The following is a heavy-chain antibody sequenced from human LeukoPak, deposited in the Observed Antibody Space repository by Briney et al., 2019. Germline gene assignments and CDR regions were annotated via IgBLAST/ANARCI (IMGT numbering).Heavy chain of an antibody. Sequence: ASVKVSCKASGYTFTDYYMHWVRQAPGQGLEWMGWINPNSGGTNYAQKFQGRVTMTRDTSISTAYMELSRLRSDDTAVYYCARGGGFWELHFDYWGQGTLVTVSS. CDR3: ARGGGFWELHFDY. D-gene: IGHD1-26*01. V-gene: IGHV1-2*02. CDR1: GYTFTDYY. J-gene: IGHJ4*02. CDR2: INPNSGGT.